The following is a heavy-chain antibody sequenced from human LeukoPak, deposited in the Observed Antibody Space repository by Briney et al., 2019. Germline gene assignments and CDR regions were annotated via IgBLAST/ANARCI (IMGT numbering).Heavy chain of an antibody. D-gene: IGHD3-10*01. CDR1: GFIFTHFW. Sequence: GESLKISCKGSGFIFTHFWIGWVRQMPGQGLEWMGIIYPGDSDTTYSPSFQGQVTISADKSTNTAYLQWSSLMASDTAVYYCARQLLWFGELPDRFDPWGQGTLVTVSS. CDR3: ARQLLWFGELPDRFDP. J-gene: IGHJ5*02. V-gene: IGHV5-51*01. CDR2: IYPGDSDT.